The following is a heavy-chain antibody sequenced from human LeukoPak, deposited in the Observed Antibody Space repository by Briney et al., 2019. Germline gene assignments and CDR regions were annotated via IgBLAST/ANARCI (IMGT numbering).Heavy chain of an antibody. J-gene: IGHJ4*02. CDR3: AKDGRREYYYDSSGPYYFDY. Sequence: GGSLRLSCAASGFTFSSYAMSWVRQAPGKGLEWVSAISGSGGSTYYADSVKGRFTISRDNSKNTLYLQMNSLRAEDTAVYYCAKDGRREYYYDSSGPYYFDYWGQGTLVTVSS. D-gene: IGHD3-22*01. CDR1: GFTFSSYA. V-gene: IGHV3-23*01. CDR2: ISGSGGST.